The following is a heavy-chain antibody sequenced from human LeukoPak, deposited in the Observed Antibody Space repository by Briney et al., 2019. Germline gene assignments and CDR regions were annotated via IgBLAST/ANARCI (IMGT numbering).Heavy chain of an antibody. Sequence: GPLRLSCAASGFTFSSYGMHWVGRAPAKGLEWGAVISYDGSNKYFAASVKGRLTISRDNSKNTLYLQMNSLRVEDTAVYYCAKDLVDTAPPRFNWFDPWGRGTLVTVYS. V-gene: IGHV3-30*18. CDR2: ISYDGSNK. CDR3: AKDLVDTAPPRFNWFDP. D-gene: IGHD5-18*01. J-gene: IGHJ5*02. CDR1: GFTFSSYG.